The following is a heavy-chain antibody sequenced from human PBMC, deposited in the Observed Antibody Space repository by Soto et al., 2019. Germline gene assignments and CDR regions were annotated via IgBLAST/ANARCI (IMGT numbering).Heavy chain of an antibody. Sequence: EASVKVSCKASGYTFTSQNMHWVRQAPGQGLEWMGVINPSIGTTTYAQKFQVRVTMTSDTSTSSVYMEVSSLRSEDTAVYYCISTLGARFDYWGQGTLVTVSS. CDR1: GYTFTSQN. J-gene: IGHJ4*02. D-gene: IGHD1-26*01. CDR2: INPSIGTT. CDR3: ISTLGARFDY. V-gene: IGHV1-46*03.